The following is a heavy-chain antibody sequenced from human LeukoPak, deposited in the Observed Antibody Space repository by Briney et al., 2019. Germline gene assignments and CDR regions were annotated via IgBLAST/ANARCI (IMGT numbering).Heavy chain of an antibody. J-gene: IGHJ5*02. CDR1: GGSFSGYY. CDR3: ARARRITMIVVVIISGWFDP. V-gene: IGHV4-34*01. CDR2: INHSGST. Sequence: SESLSLTCAVYGGSFSGYYWSWIRQPPGKGLEWNGEINHSGSTNYNPSLKSRVTISVDTSKNQFSLKLSSVTAADTAVYYCARARRITMIVVVIISGWFDPWGQGTLVTVSS. D-gene: IGHD3-22*01.